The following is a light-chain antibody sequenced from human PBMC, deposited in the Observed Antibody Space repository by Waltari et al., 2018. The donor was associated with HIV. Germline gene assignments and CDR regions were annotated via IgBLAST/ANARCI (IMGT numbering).Light chain of an antibody. Sequence: QSALTQPRSVSGSTGHSVTISCTTNRSDVAGYDYGSWYQQHPGKAPKLLIYDVSKRPSGVPDRFSGSKSGNTASLTISGLQAEDEADYYCCSYAGSYTYVFATGTKVTVL. J-gene: IGLJ1*01. CDR2: DVS. CDR3: CSYAGSYTYV. V-gene: IGLV2-11*01. CDR1: RSDVAGYDY.